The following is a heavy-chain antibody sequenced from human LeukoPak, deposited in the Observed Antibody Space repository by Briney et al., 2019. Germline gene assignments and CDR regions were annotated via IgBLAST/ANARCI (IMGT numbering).Heavy chain of an antibody. CDR2: ISSSSSYT. V-gene: IGHV3-11*03. CDR1: GFTFSSYA. CDR3: ASLTRPYNWFDP. Sequence: GGSLRLSCAASGFTFSSYAMSWVRQAPGKGLEWVSYISSSSSYTNFADSVKGRFTISRDNAKNSLYLQMNSLRAEDTAVYYCASLTRPYNWFDPWGQGTLVTVSS. J-gene: IGHJ5*02.